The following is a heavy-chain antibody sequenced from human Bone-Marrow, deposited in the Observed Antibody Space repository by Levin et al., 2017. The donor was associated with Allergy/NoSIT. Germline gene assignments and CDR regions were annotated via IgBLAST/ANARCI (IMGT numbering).Heavy chain of an antibody. J-gene: IGHJ3*01. CDR1: GFSMRDYL. CDR3: ARDVTDTSASYAFDV. Sequence: PAASVKVSCVASGFSMRDYLMTWIRQAPGKGLDWITYISSSGISIYSADSVKGRFSISRDIATNSLYLQMTGLRVDDTAVDYCARDVTDTSASYAFDVWGPGTVVTVSS. CDR2: ISSSGISI. V-gene: IGHV3-11*01. D-gene: IGHD2-21*02.